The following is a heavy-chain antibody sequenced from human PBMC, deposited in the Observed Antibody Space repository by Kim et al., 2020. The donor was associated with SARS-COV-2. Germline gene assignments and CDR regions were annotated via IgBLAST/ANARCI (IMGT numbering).Heavy chain of an antibody. Sequence: SETLSLTCAVYGGSFSGYYWSWIRQPPGKGLEWIGEINHSGSTNYNPSLKSRVTISVDTSKNQFSLKLSSVTAADTAVYYCARGRGHHIVVVTANKPFDYWGQGTLVTVSS. V-gene: IGHV4-34*01. CDR1: GGSFSGYY. J-gene: IGHJ4*02. CDR2: INHSGST. CDR3: ARGRGHHIVVVTANKPFDY. D-gene: IGHD2-21*02.